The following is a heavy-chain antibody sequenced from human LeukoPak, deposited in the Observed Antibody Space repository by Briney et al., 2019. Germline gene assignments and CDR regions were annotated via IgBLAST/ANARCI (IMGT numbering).Heavy chain of an antibody. CDR1: GFTFSSYA. CDR2: ISYDGSNK. V-gene: IGHV3-30-3*01. D-gene: IGHD2-2*01. J-gene: IGHJ6*02. CDR3: ARVLEYCSSTSCYDGYYGMDV. Sequence: GGSLRLSCAASGFTFSSYAMHWVRQAPGKGLEWEAVISYDGSNKYYADSVKGRFTISRDNSKNTLYLQMNSLRAEDTAVYYCARVLEYCSSTSCYDGYYGMDVWGQGTTVTVSS.